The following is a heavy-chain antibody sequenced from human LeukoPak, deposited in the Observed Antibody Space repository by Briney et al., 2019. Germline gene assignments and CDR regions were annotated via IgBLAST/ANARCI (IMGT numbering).Heavy chain of an antibody. CDR2: ISGSGGST. CDR1: GFTFSSYA. J-gene: IGHJ4*02. D-gene: IGHD6-19*01. V-gene: IGHV3-23*01. CDR3: VVTLAVAGLDY. Sequence: GGSLRLSCAASGFTFSSYAMSWVRHAPGKGLEWVSAISGSGGSTYYADSVKGRFTISRDNSKNTLYLQMNSLRAEDTAVYYCVVTLAVAGLDYWGQGTLVTVSS.